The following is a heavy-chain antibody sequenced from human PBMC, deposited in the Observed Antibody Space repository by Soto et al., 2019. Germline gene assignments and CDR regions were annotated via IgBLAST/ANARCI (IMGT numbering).Heavy chain of an antibody. CDR3: ERFRSITMVRGVITRPDYYYYGMEV. V-gene: IGHV4-34*01. D-gene: IGHD3-10*01. Sequence: KPSETLSLTCAVYGGSFSGYDLSWIRRPPGKGLEWIGEINHSGSTNYNPSLKSRVTISVDTSKNQFSLKLSSVTAADTAVYYCERFRSITMVRGVITRPDYYYYGMEVWGQGTTVT. CDR1: GGSFSGYD. J-gene: IGHJ6*02. CDR2: INHSGST.